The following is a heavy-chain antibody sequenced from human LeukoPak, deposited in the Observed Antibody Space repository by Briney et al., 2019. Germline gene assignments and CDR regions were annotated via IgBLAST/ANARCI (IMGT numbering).Heavy chain of an antibody. J-gene: IGHJ6*02. CDR3: ARVRGSGYDLYYYYGMDV. D-gene: IGHD5-12*01. CDR2: MNPNRGNT. CDR1: GYTFTSYD. Sequence: ASVKVSCKASGYTFTSYDINWVRQATGQGLEWMGWMNPNRGNTGYAQKFQGRVTMTRNTSISTAYMELSSLRSEDTAVYYCARVRGSGYDLYYYYGMDVWGQGTTVTVSS. V-gene: IGHV1-8*01.